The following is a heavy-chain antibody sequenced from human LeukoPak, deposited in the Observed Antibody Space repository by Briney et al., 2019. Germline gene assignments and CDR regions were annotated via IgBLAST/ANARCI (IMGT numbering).Heavy chain of an antibody. CDR1: GFTFSPYW. CDR3: VRLGDSSGYYDY. CDR2: IKPDGSGE. V-gene: IGHV3-7*01. D-gene: IGHD3-22*01. Sequence: PGGSPRLSCAASGFTFSPYWMSWVRQAPGKGLEWVASIKPDGSGEYYVDSVKGRFTISRDNAKNALYLQLNSLRAEDTAVYFCVRLGDSSGYYDYWGQGTLVTVSS. J-gene: IGHJ4*02.